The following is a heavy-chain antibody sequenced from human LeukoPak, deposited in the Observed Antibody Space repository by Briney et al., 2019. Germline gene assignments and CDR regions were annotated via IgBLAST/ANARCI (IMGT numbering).Heavy chain of an antibody. CDR2: IYSGGST. J-gene: IGHJ4*02. CDR1: GFTVSSNY. CDR3: ARDQQSYDSSGYYGYFDY. V-gene: IGHV3-53*01. Sequence: GGSLRLSCAASGFTVSSNYMSWVRQAPGKGLEWVSVIYSGGSTYYADSVKGRFTISRDNSKNTLYLQMNSLRAEDTAVYYCARDQQSYDSSGYYGYFDYWGQGTLVTVSS. D-gene: IGHD3-22*01.